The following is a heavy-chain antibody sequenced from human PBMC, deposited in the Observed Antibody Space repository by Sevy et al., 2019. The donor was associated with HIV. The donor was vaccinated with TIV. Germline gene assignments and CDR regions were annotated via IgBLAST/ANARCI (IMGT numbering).Heavy chain of an antibody. CDR1: GDSISTFY. Sequence: SETLSLTCTVSGDSISTFYWGWIRQPAGKGLEWIGRIFTSGTTNYNPSLKSRLTMSVGTSKNQFSLKLSSVTAADTAVYYCARVRGYGDSFYFDYWGQGILVTVSS. CDR2: IFTSGTT. J-gene: IGHJ4*02. CDR3: ARVRGYGDSFYFDY. V-gene: IGHV4-4*07. D-gene: IGHD4-17*01.